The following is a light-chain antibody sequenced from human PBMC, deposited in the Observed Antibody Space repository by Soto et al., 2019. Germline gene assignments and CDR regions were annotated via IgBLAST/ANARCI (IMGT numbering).Light chain of an antibody. Sequence: IRMTQSPSDVSAAVRDRVTITCRTSQSIRSSLNWYQQKPGKAPNLLIYAASRLQSGVPSRFSGSGSGTDFTLTISSLQPADFATYYCQQSYSTPFAFGPGTKVDIK. J-gene: IGKJ3*01. CDR1: QSIRSS. V-gene: IGKV1-39*01. CDR2: AAS. CDR3: QQSYSTPFA.